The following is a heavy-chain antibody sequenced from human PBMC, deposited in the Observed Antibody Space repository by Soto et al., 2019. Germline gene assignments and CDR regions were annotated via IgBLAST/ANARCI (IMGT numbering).Heavy chain of an antibody. V-gene: IGHV3-23*01. CDR2: ISGSGGST. CDR1: GFTFSSYA. Sequence: PWGSLRLSCAASGFTFSSYAISFFRQSPGKGLEWVSAISGSGGSTYYADSVKGRFTISRDNSKNTLYLQMNSLRAEDTAVYYCAKNYYDSSGYYYSWGQGTRVTVS. D-gene: IGHD3-22*01. CDR3: AKNYYDSSGYYYS. J-gene: IGHJ4*02.